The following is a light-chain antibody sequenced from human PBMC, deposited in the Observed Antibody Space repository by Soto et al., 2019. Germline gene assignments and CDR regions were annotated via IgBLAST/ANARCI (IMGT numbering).Light chain of an antibody. Sequence: QSVLTQAASVSGSPGQSITISCTGTSSDVGSYNLVSWYQQHPGKAPKLMIYAVSKRPSGLSNRFSGSKSGNTASLTISGLQAEDEADYYCCSYAGSRTPLIFGTGTKVTVL. CDR1: SSDVGSYNL. V-gene: IGLV2-23*02. J-gene: IGLJ1*01. CDR3: CSYAGSRTPLI. CDR2: AVS.